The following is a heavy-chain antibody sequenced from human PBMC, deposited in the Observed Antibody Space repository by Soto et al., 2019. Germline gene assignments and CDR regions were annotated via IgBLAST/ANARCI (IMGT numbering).Heavy chain of an antibody. CDR2: MSYDGSNE. CDR1: KFPFSNYG. CDR3: ARVQLNYNDISGRPLNAFDI. Sequence: PGGSLRLSCAGSKFPFSNYGMHWVRQAPGKGLEWVAVMSYDGSNEDYADSVKGRFSISRDNSMDTLYLQMNSLRAEDTAVYYCARVQLNYNDISGRPLNAFDIWGQGTMVTVSS. D-gene: IGHD3-22*01. V-gene: IGHV3-30*03. J-gene: IGHJ3*02.